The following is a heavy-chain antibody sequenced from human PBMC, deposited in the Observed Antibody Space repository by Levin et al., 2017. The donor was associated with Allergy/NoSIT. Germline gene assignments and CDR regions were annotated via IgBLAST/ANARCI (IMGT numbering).Heavy chain of an antibody. V-gene: IGHV3-48*03. Sequence: GGSLRLSCAASGFTFSSYEMNWVRQAPGKGLEWVSYISSSGSTIYYADSVKGRFTISRDNAKNSLYLQMNSLRVEDTAVYYCASLGSSGWDGQTGIHLPFDYWGQGTLVTVSS. D-gene: IGHD6-19*01. CDR3: ASLGSSGWDGQTGIHLPFDY. CDR2: ISSSGSTI. J-gene: IGHJ4*02. CDR1: GFTFSSYE.